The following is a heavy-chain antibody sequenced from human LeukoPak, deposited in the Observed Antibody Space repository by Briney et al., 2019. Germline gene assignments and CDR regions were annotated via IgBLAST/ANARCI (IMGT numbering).Heavy chain of an antibody. D-gene: IGHD2-2*01. CDR1: GGSFSGYY. CDR3: ARGTRTFDP. Sequence: PSETLSLTCAVYGGSFSGYYWSWIRQPPGKGLEWIGEINHSGSTNYNPSLKSRVTISVDTSKNRFSLKLSSVTAADTAVYYCARGTRTFDPWGQGTLVTVSS. CDR2: INHSGST. J-gene: IGHJ5*02. V-gene: IGHV4-34*01.